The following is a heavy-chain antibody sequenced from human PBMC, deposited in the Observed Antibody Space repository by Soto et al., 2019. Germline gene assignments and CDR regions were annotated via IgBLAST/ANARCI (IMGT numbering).Heavy chain of an antibody. CDR2: IYYSGST. Sequence: PSETLSLTCTVSGGSISSGGYYWSWIRQHPGKGLEWIGYIYYSGSTYYNPSLKSRVTISVDTSKNQFSLKLSSVTAADTAVYYCARGYYDFWSGYSYYSGMDVWGQGTKVTVYS. D-gene: IGHD3-3*01. CDR1: GGSISSGGYY. V-gene: IGHV4-31*03. J-gene: IGHJ6*02. CDR3: ARGYYDFWSGYSYYSGMDV.